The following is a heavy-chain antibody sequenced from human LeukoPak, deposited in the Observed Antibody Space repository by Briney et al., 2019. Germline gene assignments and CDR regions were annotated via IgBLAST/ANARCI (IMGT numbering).Heavy chain of an antibody. CDR2: IYYSGST. Sequence: PSETLSLTCTVSGGSISSYYWSWIRQPPGKGLEWIGYIYYSGSTNYNPSLKSRVTISVDTSKNQFSLKLSSVTAADTAVYYCASLRGYSSYYYMDVWGKGTTVTDSS. CDR3: ASLRGYSSYYYMDV. CDR1: GGSISSYY. J-gene: IGHJ6*03. D-gene: IGHD5-18*01. V-gene: IGHV4-59*01.